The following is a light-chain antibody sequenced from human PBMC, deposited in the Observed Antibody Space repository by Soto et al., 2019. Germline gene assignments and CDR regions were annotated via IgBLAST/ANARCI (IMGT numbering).Light chain of an antibody. CDR3: KQRSNWPIT. V-gene: IGKV3-11*01. CDR2: DAY. J-gene: IGKJ5*01. Sequence: EMVVTQSPATLSVSPGERATLSCRASQSVSSYLAWYQQKPGQAPRLLIYDAYNRATGIQARFSGSGSGTDFTLTISSLEPEDFAVYYCKQRSNWPITFGQGTRLEIK. CDR1: QSVSSY.